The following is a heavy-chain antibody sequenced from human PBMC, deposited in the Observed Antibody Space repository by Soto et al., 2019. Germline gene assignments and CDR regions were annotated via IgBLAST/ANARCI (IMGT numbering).Heavy chain of an antibody. CDR1: GFTFSSYE. CDR3: ARVYCSTTTCHVQAFDS. V-gene: IGHV3-48*03. Sequence: GGSLRLSCAASGFTFSSYEMNWVRQAPGKTLEWVSYISSAGDSSYYADSVKSRFTISRDNAKNSLYLQMNSLRVEDTAVYYCARVYCSTTTCHVQAFDSWGQWTLVTVSS. CDR2: ISSAGDSS. J-gene: IGHJ4*02. D-gene: IGHD2-2*01.